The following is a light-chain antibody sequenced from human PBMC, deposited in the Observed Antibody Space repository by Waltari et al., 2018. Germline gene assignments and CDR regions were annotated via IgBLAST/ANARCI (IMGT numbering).Light chain of an antibody. CDR2: AAS. CDR1: QSIRSY. V-gene: IGKV1-39*01. Sequence: DIQMTQSPSSLSASVGDRITITCRASQSIRSYLNWYQQKPGKAPKLLIYAASNLQSGVPSRCSGSGSGTDFTLTISSLQPEDFATYYCQQSDSTPWTFGQGTKVEIK. CDR3: QQSDSTPWT. J-gene: IGKJ1*01.